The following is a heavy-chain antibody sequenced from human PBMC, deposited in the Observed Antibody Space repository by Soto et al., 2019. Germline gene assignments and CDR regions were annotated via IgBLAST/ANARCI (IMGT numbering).Heavy chain of an antibody. V-gene: IGHV1-24*01. CDR1: GYTLTELS. D-gene: IGHD2-15*01. Sequence: GASVKVSCKVSGYTLTELSIHWVRQAPGKGLEWMGGFDPEDGETIYAQKFQGRVTMTEDTSTDTAYMELSGLRSEDTAVYYCATEGYCSGGSCPALDYWGQGTLVTVSS. J-gene: IGHJ4*02. CDR3: ATEGYCSGGSCPALDY. CDR2: FDPEDGET.